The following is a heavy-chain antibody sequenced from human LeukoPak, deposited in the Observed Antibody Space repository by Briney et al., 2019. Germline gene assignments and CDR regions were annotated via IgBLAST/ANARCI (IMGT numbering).Heavy chain of an antibody. CDR2: IYYSGST. Sequence: SETLSLTCTVSGGSIRSYWGWIRQPPGKGLEWIGSIYYSGSTYYNPSLKSRVTISVDTSKNQFSLKLSSVTAADTAVYYCAREMATVDAFDIWGQGTMVTVSS. CDR3: AREMATVDAFDI. CDR1: GGSIRSY. D-gene: IGHD5-24*01. J-gene: IGHJ3*02. V-gene: IGHV4-39*07.